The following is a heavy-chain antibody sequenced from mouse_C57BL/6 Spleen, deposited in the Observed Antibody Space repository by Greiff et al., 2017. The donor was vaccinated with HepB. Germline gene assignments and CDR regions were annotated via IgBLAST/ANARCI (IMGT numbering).Heavy chain of an antibody. CDR1: GYTFTSYG. CDR3: ARSLAHLRRDYFDY. J-gene: IGHJ2*01. CDR2: IYPRSGNT. V-gene: IGHV1-81*01. D-gene: IGHD2-12*01. Sequence: VQLVESGAELARPGASVKLSCKASGYTFTSYGISWVKQRTGQGLEWIGEIYPRSGNTYYNEKFKGKATLTADKSSSTAYMELRSLTSEDSAVYFCARSLAHLRRDYFDYWGQGSTLTVSS.